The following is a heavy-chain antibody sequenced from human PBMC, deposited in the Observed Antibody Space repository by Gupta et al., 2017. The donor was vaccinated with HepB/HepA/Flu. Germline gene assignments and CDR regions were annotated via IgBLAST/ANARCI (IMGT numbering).Heavy chain of an antibody. V-gene: IGHV1-2*04. CDR3: AVSIVGATGKSYYYYYGMDV. Sequence: QVQLVQSGAEVKKPGASVKVSCKASGYTFTGYYMPWVRQAPGQGLEWMGWINPNSGGTNYAQKFQGWVTMTRDTSISTAYMELSRLGSDDTAVYYCAVSIVGATGKSYYYYYGMDVWGQGTTVTVSS. CDR1: GYTFTGYY. CDR2: INPNSGGT. D-gene: IGHD1-26*01. J-gene: IGHJ6*02.